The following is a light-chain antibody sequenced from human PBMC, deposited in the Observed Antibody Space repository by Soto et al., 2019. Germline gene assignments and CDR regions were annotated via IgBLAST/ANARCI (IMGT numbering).Light chain of an antibody. J-gene: IGKJ1*01. CDR2: GAS. CDR1: QSVSNNY. CDR3: QQYGSSGT. V-gene: IGKV3-20*01. Sequence: EIVLTQSPGTLSRSPGERAPLSWRASQSVSNNYLAWYQQKPGQAPRLLIYGASNRATGIPDRFSGSGSGTDFTLTISRLEPEDFAVYYCQQYGSSGTFGQGTKVDIK.